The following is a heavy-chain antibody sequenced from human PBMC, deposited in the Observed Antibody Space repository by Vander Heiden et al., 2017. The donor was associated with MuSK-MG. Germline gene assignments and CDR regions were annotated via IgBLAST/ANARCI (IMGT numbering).Heavy chain of an antibody. CDR3: ARLLVPAALSYYYYYMDV. V-gene: IGHV4-39*01. CDR2: IYYSGST. J-gene: IGHJ6*03. CDR1: GGSISSSSYY. D-gene: IGHD2-2*01. Sequence: QLQLQESGPGLVTPSETLSLTCTVSGGSISSSSYYWRWIRQPPGKGLEWIGSIYYSGSTDYNPSLKSRVTISVDTSKNQFSLKLSSVTAADTAVYYCARLLVPAALSYYYYYMDVWGKGTTVTVSS.